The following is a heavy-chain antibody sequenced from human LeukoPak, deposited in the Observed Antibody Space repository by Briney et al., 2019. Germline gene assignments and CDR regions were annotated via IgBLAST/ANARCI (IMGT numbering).Heavy chain of an antibody. Sequence: ASVSVSCKASGYTFTSYYMHWVRQAPGQGLEWMGIINPSGGSTSYAQKFQGRVTMTRDTSTSTVYMELSSLRSEDTAVYYCARVSRILESIDWFDPWGQGTLVTVSS. CDR2: INPSGGST. CDR3: ARVSRILESIDWFDP. D-gene: IGHD3-3*01. CDR1: GYTFTSYY. V-gene: IGHV1-46*01. J-gene: IGHJ5*02.